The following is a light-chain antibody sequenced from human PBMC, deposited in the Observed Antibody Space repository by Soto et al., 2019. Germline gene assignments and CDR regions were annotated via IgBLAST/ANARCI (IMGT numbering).Light chain of an antibody. J-gene: IGKJ2*01. V-gene: IGKV3-15*01. CDR1: QSVNTN. CDR3: QQYNNLHPDT. CDR2: GAS. Sequence: EIILTQAPASLSVSPGERATLSCRASQSVNTNLAWYQQKPGQAPRLLIYGASTRATGIPGRFRGSGSGTEFTLTLTSLQSEDFGCYFCQQYNNLHPDTFGQGNKLEIK.